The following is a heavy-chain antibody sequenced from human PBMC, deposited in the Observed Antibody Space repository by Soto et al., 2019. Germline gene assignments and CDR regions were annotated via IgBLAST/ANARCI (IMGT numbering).Heavy chain of an antibody. V-gene: IGHV1-58*02. Sequence: ASVKVSFKASGFTFSSSSIQWVRQARGQPLEWIGWIVVGSGKTCYTHNLQARVTITRDKSTSTAYMELSGLRSEDTAVYYCAATFDSGSYDFGGHPWWGQGTLVTFSS. CDR3: AATFDSGSYDFGGHPW. CDR2: IVVGSGKT. J-gene: IGHJ4*02. D-gene: IGHD2-21*01. CDR1: GFTFSSSS.